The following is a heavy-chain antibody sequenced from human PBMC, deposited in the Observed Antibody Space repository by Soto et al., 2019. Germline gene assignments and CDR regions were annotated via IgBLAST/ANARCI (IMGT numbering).Heavy chain of an antibody. D-gene: IGHD3-3*01. V-gene: IGHV4-30-4*01. CDR3: ARGVDFEGFSPYGMDV. Sequence: SETLSLTCTVSGGSINTGDYYWTWIRQPRGKALEWIGYIYYSGTTYYNPSLKSRVSLSLDTSKNHFSLRLTSVTAADTAGYYCARGVDFEGFSPYGMDVWGQGTTVTV. CDR1: GGSINTGDYY. J-gene: IGHJ6*02. CDR2: IYYSGTT.